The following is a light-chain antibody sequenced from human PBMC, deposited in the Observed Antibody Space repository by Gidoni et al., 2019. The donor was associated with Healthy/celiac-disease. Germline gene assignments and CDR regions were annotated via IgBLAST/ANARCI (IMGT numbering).Light chain of an antibody. J-gene: IGKJ2*01. Sequence: IHLTQCPSTLSASVGDRVTITCRASQSISTWLAWYQQKPGKAPKPLIYKASSLESGVPSRFSGSGSGTEFTLTISSLQPDDFATYYCQQYNSYSYTFXQXTKLEIK. CDR1: QSISTW. CDR2: KAS. CDR3: QQYNSYSYT. V-gene: IGKV1-5*03.